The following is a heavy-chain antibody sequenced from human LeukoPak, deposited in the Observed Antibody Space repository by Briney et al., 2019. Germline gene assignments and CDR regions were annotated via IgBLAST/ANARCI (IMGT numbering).Heavy chain of an antibody. CDR2: VNPNTGST. J-gene: IGHJ6*03. D-gene: IGHD2-2*02. CDR1: GYTFTDYY. CDR3: ARDGGYCSRTSCYTYPYYYYYHMDG. Sequence: ASVKVSCKASGYTFTDYYINWVRQATGHGLEWMGWVNPNTGSTGFSQNFQGRVTITSNTSISTAYLELSSLRSEDTAVYYCARDGGYCSRTSCYTYPYYYYYHMDGWGKGTTGTGSS. V-gene: IGHV1-8*03.